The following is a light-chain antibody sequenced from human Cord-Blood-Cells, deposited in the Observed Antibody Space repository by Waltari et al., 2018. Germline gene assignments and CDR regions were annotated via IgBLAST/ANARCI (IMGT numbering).Light chain of an antibody. J-gene: IGLJ1*01. Sequence: QSALTQPRSVSGSPGQSVTISCTGTSSDVGGYNYVSWYQQHPGKAPKLMLCDVRKRPSGVPDLCSGSKSGNAASLTISGLQAGDEADYYCCSYAGSYTYVFGTGTKVTVL. V-gene: IGLV2-11*01. CDR1: SSDVGGYNY. CDR3: CSYAGSYTYV. CDR2: DVR.